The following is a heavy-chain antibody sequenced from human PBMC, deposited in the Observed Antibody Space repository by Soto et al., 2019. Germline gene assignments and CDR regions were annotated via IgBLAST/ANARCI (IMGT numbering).Heavy chain of an antibody. CDR2: IKQDGSEK. D-gene: IGHD3-3*01. CDR1: GFTFSSYW. CDR3: AREGEWFLGGAYYYYYYMDV. V-gene: IGHV3-7*01. J-gene: IGHJ6*03. Sequence: GGSLRLSCAASGFTFSSYWMSWVRQAPGKGLEWVANIKQDGSEKYYVDSGKGRFTISSDNAKNSLYLQMNSLRAEDTAVYYCAREGEWFLGGAYYYYYYMDVWGKGTTVTVSS.